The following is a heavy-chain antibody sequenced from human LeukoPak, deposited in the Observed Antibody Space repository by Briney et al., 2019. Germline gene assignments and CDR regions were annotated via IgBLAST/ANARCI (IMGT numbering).Heavy chain of an antibody. CDR3: ARGGLGSWTFDS. CDR2: ISGSGSTM. J-gene: IGHJ4*02. V-gene: IGHV3-48*04. CDR1: GFIFSSYS. Sequence: TGGSLRLSCAASGFIFSSYSVNWVRQAPGKGLEWVSYISGSGSTMYYADSVKGRFTISRDNAGYSLHLQLHSLRVEDTAVYYCARGGLGSWTFDSWGQGTLVTVSS. D-gene: IGHD1-26*01.